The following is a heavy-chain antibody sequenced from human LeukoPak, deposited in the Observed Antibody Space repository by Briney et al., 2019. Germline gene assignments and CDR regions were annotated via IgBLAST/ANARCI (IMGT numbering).Heavy chain of an antibody. CDR3: AKDPSSSWYSAFDY. CDR1: GLTFSTYG. D-gene: IGHD6-13*01. CDR2: ISYEGSNQ. V-gene: IGHV3-30*18. J-gene: IGHJ4*02. Sequence: GSLRLSCAAFGLTFSTYGMPWVRQAPGKGLEWVAVISYEGSNQYYADSVKGRFTISRDNSKNTLYLQMNSLRAEDTAVYYCAKDPSSSWYSAFDYWGQGTLVTVSP.